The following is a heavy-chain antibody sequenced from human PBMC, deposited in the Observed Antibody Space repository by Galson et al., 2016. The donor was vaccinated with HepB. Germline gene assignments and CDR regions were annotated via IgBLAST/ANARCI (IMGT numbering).Heavy chain of an antibody. CDR2: INRDGSIT. V-gene: IGHV3-74*01. D-gene: IGHD3-16*01. CDR1: GFTFSGLW. Sequence: SLRLSCAASGFTFSGLWMYWVRHAPGKGLLWVSRINRDGSITSYAESVKGRFNISRDNAKNTLYLHMNSLRGDDTAVYYCVRDMGAHRFDPWGQGTLVTVSS. CDR3: VRDMGAHRFDP. J-gene: IGHJ5*02.